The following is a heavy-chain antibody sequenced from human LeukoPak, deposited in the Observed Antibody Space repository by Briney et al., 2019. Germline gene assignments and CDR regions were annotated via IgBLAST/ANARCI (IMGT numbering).Heavy chain of an antibody. Sequence: SSETLSLTCAVYGGSFSGYYWSWIRQPPGKGLEWIGEINHSGSTNYNPSLKSRVTISVDTSKNQFSLKLSSVTAADTAVYYCARDRTGYYNYFDYWGQGNLVTVSS. D-gene: IGHD3-22*01. CDR2: INHSGST. V-gene: IGHV4-34*01. CDR3: ARDRTGYYNYFDY. J-gene: IGHJ4*02. CDR1: GGSFSGYY.